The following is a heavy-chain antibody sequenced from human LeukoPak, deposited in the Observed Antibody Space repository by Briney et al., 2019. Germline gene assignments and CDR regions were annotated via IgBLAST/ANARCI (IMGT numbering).Heavy chain of an antibody. CDR1: GGTFSSYA. Sequence: GASVKVSCKASGGTFSSYAISWVRPAPGQGLEWMGRVIPILGIANYAQKFQGRVTITADKSTSTAYMELSSLRSEDTAVYYCASQLVVTAIDPFDYWGQGTLVTVSS. V-gene: IGHV1-69*04. CDR2: VIPILGIA. D-gene: IGHD2-21*02. J-gene: IGHJ4*02. CDR3: ASQLVVTAIDPFDY.